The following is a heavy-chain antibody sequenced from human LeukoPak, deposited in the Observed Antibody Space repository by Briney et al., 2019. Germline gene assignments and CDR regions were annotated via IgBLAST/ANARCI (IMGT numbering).Heavy chain of an antibody. CDR1: RFTFSTYS. CDR3: ARDPGGASSVPWTYYYDSSGYFDY. V-gene: IGHV3-7*01. CDR2: IKQDGSEK. D-gene: IGHD3-22*01. Sequence: SGGSLRLSCAASRFTFSTYSMNWVRQAPGKGLEWVANIKQDGSEKYYVDSVKGRFTISRDNAKNSLYLQMNSLRAEDTAVYYCARDPGGASSVPWTYYYDSSGYFDYWGQGTRVTVSS. J-gene: IGHJ4*02.